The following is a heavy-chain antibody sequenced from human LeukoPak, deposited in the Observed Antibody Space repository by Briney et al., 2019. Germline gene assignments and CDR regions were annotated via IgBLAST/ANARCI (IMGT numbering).Heavy chain of an antibody. CDR2: IYSGGST. V-gene: IGHV3-53*01. CDR1: GFTVSSNY. J-gene: IGHJ4*02. D-gene: IGHD5-18*01. Sequence: GGSLRLSCAASGFTVSSNYMSWVRQAPGKGLEWVSVIYSGGSTYYADSVKGRFTISRDNSKNTLYLQMNSLRAEDTAVYYCARSGIQLPFDYWGQGTLVTVSS. CDR3: ARSGIQLPFDY.